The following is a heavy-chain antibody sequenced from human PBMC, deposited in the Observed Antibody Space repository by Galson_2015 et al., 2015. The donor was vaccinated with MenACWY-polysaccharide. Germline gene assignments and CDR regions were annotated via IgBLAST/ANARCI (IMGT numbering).Heavy chain of an antibody. J-gene: IGHJ4*02. D-gene: IGHD1-26*01. CDR2: IFWGGEK. CDR1: GFSVTATGVG. Sequence: PAQVKPTQPLSLTCTFSGFSVTATGVGVGWIRQPPGKAPEWLAPIFWGGEKRFSPHLGARVTLTKATSRDQVVLTMTDMDPVDTATYYCVRLLGGVSFDSWGQGTL. CDR3: VRLLGGVSFDS. V-gene: IGHV2-5*02.